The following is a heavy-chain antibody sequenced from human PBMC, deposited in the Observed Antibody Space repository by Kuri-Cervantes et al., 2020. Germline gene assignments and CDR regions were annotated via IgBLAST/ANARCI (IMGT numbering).Heavy chain of an antibody. V-gene: IGHV1-8*02. CDR3: ARGSSWMVDY. CDR2: MNPNSGNT. CDR1: GYTFTSYG. D-gene: IGHD6-13*01. J-gene: IGHJ4*02. Sequence: ASVKVSCKASGYTFTSYGISWVRQAPGQGLEWMGWMNPNSGNTGYAQKFQGRVTMTRNTSISTAYMELSSLRSEDTAVYYCARGSSWMVDYWGQGTLVTVSS.